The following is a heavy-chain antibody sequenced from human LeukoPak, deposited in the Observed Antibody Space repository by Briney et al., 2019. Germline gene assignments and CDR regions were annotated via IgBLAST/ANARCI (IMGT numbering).Heavy chain of an antibody. CDR3: ARIRGCPTGYYMDV. CDR1: GGSFSGYY. CDR2: INHSGST. V-gene: IGHV4-34*01. J-gene: IGHJ6*03. D-gene: IGHD6-19*01. Sequence: SETLSLTCAVYGGSFSGYYWSWIRQPPGKGLEWIGEINHSGSTNYNPSLKSRVTISVDTSKNQFSLKLSSVTAADTAVYYCARIRGCPTGYYMDVWGKGTTVTVSS.